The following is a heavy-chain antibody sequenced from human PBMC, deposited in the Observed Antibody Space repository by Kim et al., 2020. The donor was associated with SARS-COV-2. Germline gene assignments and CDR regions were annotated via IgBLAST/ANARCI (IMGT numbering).Heavy chain of an antibody. Sequence: ASVKVSCKASGYTFTSYAMHWVRQAPGQRLEWMGWINAGNGNTKYSQKFQGRVTITRDTSASTAYMELSSLRSEDTAVYYCARATPMVRGVTLGDWGQGTLVTVSS. CDR3: ARATPMVRGVTLGD. CDR1: GYTFTSYA. J-gene: IGHJ4*02. D-gene: IGHD3-10*01. CDR2: INAGNGNT. V-gene: IGHV1-3*01.